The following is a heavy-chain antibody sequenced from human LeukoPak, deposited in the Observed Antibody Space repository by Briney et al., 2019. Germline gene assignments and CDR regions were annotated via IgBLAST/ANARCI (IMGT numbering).Heavy chain of an antibody. CDR3: ARGQGYYNTRDAFDI. CDR1: GFTFSSYG. Sequence: GGSLRLSCAASGFTFSSYGMHWVRQAPGKGLEWVAVIWYDGSNKYYADSVKGRFTISRDNSKNTLYLQMNSLRAEDTAVYYCARGQGYYNTRDAFDIWGQGTMVTVSS. D-gene: IGHD3-22*01. V-gene: IGHV3-33*01. CDR2: IWYDGSNK. J-gene: IGHJ3*02.